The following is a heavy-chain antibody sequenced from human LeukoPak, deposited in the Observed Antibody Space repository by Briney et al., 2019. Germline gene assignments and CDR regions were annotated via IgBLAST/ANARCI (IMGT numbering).Heavy chain of an antibody. CDR2: INPNSGGT. V-gene: IGHV1-2*02. Sequence: VASVKVSCKASGYTFTGYYMHWVRQAPGQGLEWMGWINPNSGGTNYAQKFQGRVTMTRDTSISTAYMELSRLTSDDTAVYYCARGRVRAAAGIYWGQGTLVTVSS. CDR1: GYTFTGYY. CDR3: ARGRVRAAAGIY. J-gene: IGHJ4*02. D-gene: IGHD6-13*01.